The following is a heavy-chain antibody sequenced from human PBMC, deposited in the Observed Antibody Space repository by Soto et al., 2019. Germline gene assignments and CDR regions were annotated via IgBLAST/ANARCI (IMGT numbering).Heavy chain of an antibody. D-gene: IGHD3-22*01. CDR2: IIPIFGTA. CDR3: AGINYYDSSGYYWTRYFDL. CDR1: GGTFSSYA. J-gene: IGHJ2*01. V-gene: IGHV1-69*06. Sequence: QVQLVQSGAEVKKPGSSVKVSCKASGGTFSSYAISWVRQAPGQGLEWMGGIIPIFGTANYAQKFQGRVTITADKSTSTAYMELSSLRSEDMAVYYCAGINYYDSSGYYWTRYFDLWGRGTLVTVSS.